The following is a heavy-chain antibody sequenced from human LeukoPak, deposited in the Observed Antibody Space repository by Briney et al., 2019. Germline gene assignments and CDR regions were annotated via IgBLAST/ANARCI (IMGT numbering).Heavy chain of an antibody. D-gene: IGHD6-13*01. CDR2: ISGNSRYI. V-gene: IGHV3-21*06. CDR3: ARVAEAAAFDS. Sequence: GGSLRLSCAASEFTFSSYSMTWVRQAPGKGLEWVSSISGNSRYIYYADSMRGRFTISRDNAKNSLYLQMNSLKPEDTAVYYWARVAEAAAFDSWGQGTLVTVSS. CDR1: EFTFSSYS. J-gene: IGHJ4*02.